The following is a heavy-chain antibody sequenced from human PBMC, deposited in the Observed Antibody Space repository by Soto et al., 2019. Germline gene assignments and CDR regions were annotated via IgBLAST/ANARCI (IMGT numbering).Heavy chain of an antibody. Sequence: EVQLVETGGGLIQPGGSLRLSCAASGFTVSSNYMSWVRQAPGKGLEWVSVIYSGGSTYYADSVKGRFTISRDNSKNTLDLQMNSLRAEDTAVYYCARGGMRYYDILTGYYEAGYFQHWGQGTLVTVSS. V-gene: IGHV3-53*02. D-gene: IGHD3-9*01. J-gene: IGHJ1*01. CDR3: ARGGMRYYDILTGYYEAGYFQH. CDR1: GFTVSSNY. CDR2: IYSGGST.